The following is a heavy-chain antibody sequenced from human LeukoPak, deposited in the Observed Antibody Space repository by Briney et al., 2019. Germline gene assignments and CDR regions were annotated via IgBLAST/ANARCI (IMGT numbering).Heavy chain of an antibody. D-gene: IGHD1-26*01. CDR1: GYTLTELS. CDR2: ISVYNGNT. Sequence: GASVKVSCKVSGYTLTELSMHWVRQAPGKGLEWMGWISVYNGNTNYAQKLQGRVTMTTDTSTSTAYMELRSLRSDDTAVYYCARAEIGSGSYYDLGYWGQGTLVTVSS. V-gene: IGHV1-18*01. CDR3: ARAEIGSGSYYDLGY. J-gene: IGHJ4*02.